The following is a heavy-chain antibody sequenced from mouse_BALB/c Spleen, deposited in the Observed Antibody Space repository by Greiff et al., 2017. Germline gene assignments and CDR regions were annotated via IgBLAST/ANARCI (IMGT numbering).Heavy chain of an antibody. D-gene: IGHD2-4*01. CDR3: TKSTMITTGFAY. J-gene: IGHJ3*01. CDR1: GFTFSSYT. V-gene: IGHV5-6-4*01. Sequence: EVQLVESGGGLVTPGGSLKLSCAASGFTFSSYTMSWVRQTPEKRLEWVATISSGGSYTYYPDSVKGRFTISRDNAKNTLYLQMSSLKSEDTAMYYCTKSTMITTGFAYWGQGTLVTVSA. CDR2: ISSGGSYT.